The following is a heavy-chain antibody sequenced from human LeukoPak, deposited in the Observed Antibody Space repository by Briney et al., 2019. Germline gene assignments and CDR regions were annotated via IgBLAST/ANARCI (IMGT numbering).Heavy chain of an antibody. CDR2: ISAYNGNT. Sequence: GASVKVSCKASGYTFINYGINWVRQAPGQGLEWMGRISAYNGNTKYAQKLQGRVTMTTDTSTSTAYLELRSLRSEDTAVYYCARDCGGDCYAFDIWGQGTMVTVSS. V-gene: IGHV1-18*01. CDR1: GYTFINYG. J-gene: IGHJ3*02. CDR3: ARDCGGDCYAFDI. D-gene: IGHD2-21*02.